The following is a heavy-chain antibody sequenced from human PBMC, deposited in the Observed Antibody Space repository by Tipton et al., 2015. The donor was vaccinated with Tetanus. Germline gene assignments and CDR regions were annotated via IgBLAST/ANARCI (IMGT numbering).Heavy chain of an antibody. J-gene: IGHJ6*02. CDR2: ITPTGNGA. CDR3: AAQGASQGGTSVTQTQRDYYYGMDV. CDR1: GFTFSDYG. V-gene: IGHV3-23*01. Sequence: SLRLSCAASGFTFSDYGMSWVRQAPGRGLEWVSGITPTGNGAFYADSVRGRFTMSRDNSRNTVFLQMNNLRAEDTAVYHCAAQGASQGGTSVTQTQRDYYYGMDVWGQGTPVTISS. D-gene: IGHD4-17*01.